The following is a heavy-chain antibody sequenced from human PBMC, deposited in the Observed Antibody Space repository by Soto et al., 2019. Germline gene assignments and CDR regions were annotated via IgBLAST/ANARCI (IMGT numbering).Heavy chain of an antibody. CDR1: GGSISSGGYS. J-gene: IGHJ4*02. V-gene: IGHV4-30-2*01. Sequence: QLQLQESGSGLVKPSQTLSLTCAGSGGSISSGGYSWSWIRQPPGKGLEWIGYIYHSGSTYYNPSLESRVTISVDRSKSQVSLKLSSVTAADTAVYYCARGMTTVTTFDYWGQGTLVTVSS. CDR2: IYHSGST. CDR3: ARGMTTVTTFDY. D-gene: IGHD4-17*01.